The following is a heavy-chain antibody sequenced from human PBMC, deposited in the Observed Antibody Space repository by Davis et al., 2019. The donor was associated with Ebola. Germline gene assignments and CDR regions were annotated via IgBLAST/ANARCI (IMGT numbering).Heavy chain of an antibody. CDR1: GFTFSSYS. V-gene: IGHV3-21*05. J-gene: IGHJ4*02. D-gene: IGHD2-21*01. CDR3: AREESLFPYIDY. CDR2: ISSSSSYI. Sequence: GGSLRLSCAASGFTFSSYSMNWVRQAPGKGLEWVSYISSSSSYIYYADSVKGRFTISRDNAKNSLYLQMNSLRAEDTAVYYCAREESLFPYIDYWGQGTLVTVSS.